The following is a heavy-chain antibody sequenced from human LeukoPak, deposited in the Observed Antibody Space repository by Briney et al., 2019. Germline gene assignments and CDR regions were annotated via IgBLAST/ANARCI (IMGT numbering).Heavy chain of an antibody. CDR3: ARERYCSSNSCYGSDY. V-gene: IGHV1-2*02. CDR1: GYTFTGYY. CDR2: INPNSGGT. D-gene: IGHD2-2*01. J-gene: IGHJ4*02. Sequence: GASVKVSCKASGYTFTGYYMHWVRQAPGQGLEWMGWINPNSGGTNYAQKFQGRVTMTRDTSISTAYMELSRLRSDDTAVYYCARERYCSSNSCYGSDYWGQGTLVTLSS.